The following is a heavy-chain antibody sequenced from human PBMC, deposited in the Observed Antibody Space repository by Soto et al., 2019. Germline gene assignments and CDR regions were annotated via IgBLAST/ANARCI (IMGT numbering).Heavy chain of an antibody. D-gene: IGHD4-17*01. V-gene: IGHV1-69*13. J-gene: IGHJ4*02. CDR1: GGTFSTFG. CDR3: AKSAPMDAGDKYYYDF. Sequence: SVKVSCKASGGTFSTFGISWVRQAPGQGLEWMGGIIPFFGTARYSQKFEDRITITADESTNTVYMDLRSLTSEDTAIYYCAKSAPMDAGDKYYYDFWGQGALVTVSS. CDR2: IIPFFGTA.